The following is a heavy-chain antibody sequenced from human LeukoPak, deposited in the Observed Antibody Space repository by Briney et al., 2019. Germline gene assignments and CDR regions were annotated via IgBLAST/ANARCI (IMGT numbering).Heavy chain of an antibody. CDR3: VRDRDPSWFDP. CDR2: TYYRSRWYS. Sequence: SQTLSLTCAISGDSVSSSSAAWHWIRQSPSRGLEWLGRTYYRSRWYSNYAPSVKSRININPDTSKNQFSLQLNSVTPGDTAVYYCVRDRDPSWFDPWGQGTLVTVSS. J-gene: IGHJ5*02. V-gene: IGHV6-1*01. D-gene: IGHD5-24*01. CDR1: GDSVSSSSAA.